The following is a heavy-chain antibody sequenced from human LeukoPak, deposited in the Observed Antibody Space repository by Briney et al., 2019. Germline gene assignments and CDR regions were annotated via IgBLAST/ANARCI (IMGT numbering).Heavy chain of an antibody. CDR1: GYTFTGYY. V-gene: IGHV1-2*02. CDR2: INPNSGGT. D-gene: IGHD3-10*01. CDR3: ARALKAYYGSGSYYSWFDP. Sequence: ASVKVSCKASGYTFTGYYMHWVRQAPGQGLEWMGWINPNSGGTNYAQKFQGRVTMTRDTSISTAYMELSRLRSDDTAVYYCARALKAYYGSGSYYSWFDPWGQGTLVTVSS. J-gene: IGHJ5*02.